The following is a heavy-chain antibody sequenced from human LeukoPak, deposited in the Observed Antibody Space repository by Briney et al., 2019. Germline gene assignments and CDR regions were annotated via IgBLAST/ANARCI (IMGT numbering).Heavy chain of an antibody. CDR2: INPNSGGT. Sequence: ASVKVSCKASGYTFTGYYMHWVRQAPGQGLEWVGRINPNSGGTNYAQKFQGRVTMTRDTSISTAYMELSRLRSDDTAVYYCARDMVTMVRGVNQLDYWGQGTLVTVSS. V-gene: IGHV1-2*06. CDR1: GYTFTGYY. J-gene: IGHJ4*02. CDR3: ARDMVTMVRGVNQLDY. D-gene: IGHD3-10*01.